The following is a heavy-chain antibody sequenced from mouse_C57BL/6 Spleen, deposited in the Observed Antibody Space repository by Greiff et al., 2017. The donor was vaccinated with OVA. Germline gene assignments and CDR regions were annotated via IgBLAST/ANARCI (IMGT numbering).Heavy chain of an antibody. CDR2: IDPAIGNT. CDR1: GFNIKNTY. J-gene: IGHJ4*01. V-gene: IGHV14-3*01. D-gene: IGHD2-5*01. Sequence: SVAELVRPGASVKLSCTASGFNIKNTYMHWVKQRPEQGLEWIGRIDPAIGNTKYAPKFLGKATITADTSSNTAYLQLSSLTSEDTAIYYCASPFYSKGDYYAMDYWGQGTSVTVSS. CDR3: ASPFYSKGDYYAMDY.